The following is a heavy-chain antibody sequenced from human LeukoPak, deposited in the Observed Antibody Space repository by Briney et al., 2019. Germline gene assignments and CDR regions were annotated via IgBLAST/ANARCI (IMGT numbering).Heavy chain of an antibody. CDR1: GGTFSSYA. Sequence: SVKVSCKASGGTFSSYAISWVRQAPGQGLEWMGGIIPIFGTANYAQKFQGRVTITADESTSTAYMELSSLRSEDTAMYYCARGAGYSSSWYVYYFDYWGQGTLVTVSS. V-gene: IGHV1-69*13. D-gene: IGHD6-13*01. CDR3: ARGAGYSSSWYVYYFDY. CDR2: IIPIFGTA. J-gene: IGHJ4*02.